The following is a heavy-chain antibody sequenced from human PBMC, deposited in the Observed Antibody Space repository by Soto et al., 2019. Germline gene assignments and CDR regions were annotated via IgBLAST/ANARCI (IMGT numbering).Heavy chain of an antibody. D-gene: IGHD3-22*01. V-gene: IGHV4-30-4*01. CDR3: ARETYDSSGYYSSFDY. CDR2: IYYSGST. Sequence: QVQLQESGPGLVKPSQTLSLTCTVSGGSISSGDYYWSWIRQPPGKGLEWIGYIYYSGSTYYNPSLNSRVTISVDTSNKQFYLELSSVTAADTAVYYCARETYDSSGYYSSFDYWGQGTLVTVSS. J-gene: IGHJ4*02. CDR1: GGSISSGDYY.